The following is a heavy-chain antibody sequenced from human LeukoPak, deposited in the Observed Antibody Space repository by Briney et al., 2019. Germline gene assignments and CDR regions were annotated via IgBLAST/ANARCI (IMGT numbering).Heavy chain of an antibody. CDR3: ARGYCSGGSCYFDY. V-gene: IGHV1-69*13. CDR2: IIPIFGTA. J-gene: IGHJ4*02. CDR1: GYTFTSYG. D-gene: IGHD2-15*01. Sequence: ASVKVSCKASGYTFTSYGISWVRQAPGQGLEWMGGIIPIFGTANYAQKFQGRVTITADESTSTAYMELSSLRSEDTAVYYCARGYCSGGSCYFDYWGQGTLVTVSS.